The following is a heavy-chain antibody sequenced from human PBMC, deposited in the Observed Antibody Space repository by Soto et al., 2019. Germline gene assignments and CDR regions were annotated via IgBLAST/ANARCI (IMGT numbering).Heavy chain of an antibody. CDR1: GGSISSGGYY. D-gene: IGHD1-20*01. Sequence: SETLSLTCTVSGGSISSGGYYWSWIRQHPGKGLEWIGYIYYSGSTYYNPSLKSRVTISVDTSKSQFSLKLSSVTAADTAVYYCARGSWSIRFQHWGQGSLVTVSS. CDR3: ARGSWSIRFQH. J-gene: IGHJ1*01. V-gene: IGHV4-31*03. CDR2: IYYSGST.